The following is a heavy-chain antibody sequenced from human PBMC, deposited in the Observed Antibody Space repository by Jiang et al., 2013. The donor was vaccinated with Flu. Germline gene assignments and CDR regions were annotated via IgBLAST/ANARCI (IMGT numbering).Heavy chain of an antibody. Sequence: SGAEVKTPGSSLRVSCQASGGTFRSYALGWVRQAPGQGLEWMGRIFPLVGIRNYAQKFHGRLTITADKSTSTAYMEMSGLRSEDTATYFCVLSNGDTPHGFHIWGQGTKVTVSS. CDR2: IFPLVGIR. D-gene: IGHD4-17*01. J-gene: IGHJ3*02. V-gene: IGHV1-69*04. CDR3: VLSNGDTPHGFHI. CDR1: GGTFRSYA.